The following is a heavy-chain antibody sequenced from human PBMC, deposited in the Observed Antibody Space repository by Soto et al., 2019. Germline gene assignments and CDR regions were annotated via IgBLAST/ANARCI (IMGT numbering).Heavy chain of an antibody. CDR2: IYYSGST. J-gene: IGHJ4*02. CDR1: GGSISSGGYY. V-gene: IGHV4-31*03. Sequence: PSETLSLTCTVSGGSISSGGYYWSWIRQHPGKGLEWIGYIYYSGSTYYNPSLKSRVTISVDTSKNQFSLKLSSVTAADTAVYCCARSDYYDSSGIQAPYYFDYWGQGTLVTVSS. CDR3: ARSDYYDSSGIQAPYYFDY. D-gene: IGHD3-22*01.